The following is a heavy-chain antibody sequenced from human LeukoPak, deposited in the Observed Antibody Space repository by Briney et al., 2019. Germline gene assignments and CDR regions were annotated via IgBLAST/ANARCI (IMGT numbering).Heavy chain of an antibody. D-gene: IGHD3-3*01. Sequence: PGGSLRLSCAASRFTFSSYAMSWVRQAPGKGLEWVSAISGSGGSTYYADSVKGRFTISRDNSKNTLYLQMNSLRAKDTAVYYCAKDLARITIFGPPFWGQGTLVTVSS. CDR2: ISGSGGST. CDR3: AKDLARITIFGPPF. J-gene: IGHJ4*02. CDR1: RFTFSSYA. V-gene: IGHV3-23*01.